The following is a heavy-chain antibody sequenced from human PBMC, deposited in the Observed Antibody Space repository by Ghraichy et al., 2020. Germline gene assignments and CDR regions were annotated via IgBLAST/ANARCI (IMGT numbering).Heavy chain of an antibody. CDR1: GGSISSSSYY. V-gene: IGHV4-39*01. J-gene: IGHJ4*02. CDR3: ARPGIVAATGIYYFDY. Sequence: SETLSLTCTVSGGSISSSSYYWVWIRPPPGKGLEWIGSIYYSGSTYYNPSLTSRVTISVDTSKNQFSLKLSSVTAADTAVYYCARPGIVAATGIYYFDYWGQGTLVTGSS. CDR2: IYYSGST. D-gene: IGHD1-26*01.